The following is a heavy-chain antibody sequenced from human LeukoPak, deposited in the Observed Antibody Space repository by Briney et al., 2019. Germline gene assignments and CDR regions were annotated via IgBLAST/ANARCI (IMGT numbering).Heavy chain of an antibody. V-gene: IGHV3-11*06. Sequence: GGSLRLSCAASGFTFSDYYMSWIRQAPGQGLEWVSYISSSSSYTNYADSVKGRFTISRDNAKNSLYLQMNGLRAEDTAVYYCARDRLVATRGQAGAYGMDVWGKGTTVTVSS. J-gene: IGHJ6*04. CDR3: ARDRLVATRGQAGAYGMDV. D-gene: IGHD5-12*01. CDR1: GFTFSDYY. CDR2: ISSSSSYT.